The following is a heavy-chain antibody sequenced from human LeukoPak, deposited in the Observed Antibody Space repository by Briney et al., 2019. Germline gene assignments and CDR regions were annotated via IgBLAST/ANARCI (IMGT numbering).Heavy chain of an antibody. CDR1: GGSISSSSYY. J-gene: IGHJ4*02. V-gene: IGHV4-39*01. D-gene: IGHD6-13*01. Sequence: PSETLSLTCTVSGGSISSSSYYWGWIRQPPGKGLEWIGSIYYSGSTYYNPSLKSRVTISVDTSKNQFSLKLSSVTAADTAVYYCARHQELIAAAGRIDYWGQGTLVTVSS. CDR2: IYYSGST. CDR3: ARHQELIAAAGRIDY.